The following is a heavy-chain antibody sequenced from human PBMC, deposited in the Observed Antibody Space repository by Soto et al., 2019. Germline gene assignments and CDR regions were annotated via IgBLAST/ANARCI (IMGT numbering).Heavy chain of an antibody. V-gene: IGHV2-26*01. CDR1: GFSLSNARMG. CDR2: IFSNDEK. CDR3: ARTPXXXSSDVFDY. Sequence: QVTLKESGPVLVKPTETLTLTCTVSGFSLSNARMGVXWIRQPPGKALEWLAHIFSNDEKSYSTSLKSRLTISKDTSKSQVVLTMTNMDPVDTATYXCARTPXXXSSDVFDYWGQGTLVTVSS. J-gene: IGHJ4*02.